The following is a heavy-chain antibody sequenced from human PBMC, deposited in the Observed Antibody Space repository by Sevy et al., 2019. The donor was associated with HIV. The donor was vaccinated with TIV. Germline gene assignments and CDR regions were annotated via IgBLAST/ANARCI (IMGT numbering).Heavy chain of an antibody. D-gene: IGHD3-16*02. CDR2: ISSSSSTI. Sequence: GSLRLSCAASGFTFSSYSMNWVRQAPGKGLEWVSYISSSSSTIYYADSVKGRFTISGDNAKNSLYLQMNSLRDEDTAVYYCARDHFYDYVWGSYRPDAIDIWGQGTMVTVSS. J-gene: IGHJ3*02. CDR3: ARDHFYDYVWGSYRPDAIDI. CDR1: GFTFSSYS. V-gene: IGHV3-48*02.